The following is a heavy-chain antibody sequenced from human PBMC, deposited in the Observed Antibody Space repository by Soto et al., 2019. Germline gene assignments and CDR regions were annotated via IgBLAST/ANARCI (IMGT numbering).Heavy chain of an antibody. Sequence: QVQLQESGPGLVKPSETLSLTCTVSGGSISSYYWSWIRQPPGKGLEWIGYIYYSGSTNYNPSLKSRVTISVDTSKNQFSLKLSSVTAADTAVYYCARDQGYSYGYGYWGQGTLVTVSS. J-gene: IGHJ4*02. CDR3: ARDQGYSYGYGY. V-gene: IGHV4-59*01. CDR1: GGSISSYY. D-gene: IGHD5-18*01. CDR2: IYYSGST.